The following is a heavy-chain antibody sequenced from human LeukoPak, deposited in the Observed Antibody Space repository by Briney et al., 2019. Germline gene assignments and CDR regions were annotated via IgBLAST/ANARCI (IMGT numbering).Heavy chain of an antibody. CDR2: INPNSGGT. CDR1: GYTFTGYY. J-gene: IGHJ4*02. CDR3: ARSGTAMVYGCDY. D-gene: IGHD5-18*01. Sequence: GASVKVSCKASGYTFTGYYMHWVRQAPGQGLEWMGWINPNSGGTNYAQKFQGRVTMTRDTSISTAYMELSRLRSDDTAVYYCARSGTAMVYGCDYWGQGTLVTVSS. V-gene: IGHV1-2*02.